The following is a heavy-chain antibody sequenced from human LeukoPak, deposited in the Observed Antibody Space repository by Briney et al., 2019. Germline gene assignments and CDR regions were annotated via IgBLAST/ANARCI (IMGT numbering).Heavy chain of an antibody. V-gene: IGHV4-4*07. Sequence: PSETLSLTCTVSGGSISSYYWSWIRQPAGKGLEWIGRIYTSGSTNYNPSLKSRVTISVDTSKNQFSLKLSSVTAADTAVYYCARGYLEWFRAPRDAFDIWGQGTMVTVSS. CDR3: ARGYLEWFRAPRDAFDI. D-gene: IGHD3-3*01. J-gene: IGHJ3*02. CDR1: GGSISSYY. CDR2: IYTSGST.